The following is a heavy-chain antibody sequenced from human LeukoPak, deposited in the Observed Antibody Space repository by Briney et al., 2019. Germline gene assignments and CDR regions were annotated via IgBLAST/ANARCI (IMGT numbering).Heavy chain of an antibody. V-gene: IGHV3-7*01. Sequence: GGSLRLSCAASGFTFSSYWMSWVRQAPGKGLEWVANIKQDGSEKYYVDSVKGRFTISRDNAKNSLYLQMNSPRAEGTAVYYCASSTVTTSEYFQHWGQGTLVTVSS. CDR1: GFTFSSYW. CDR3: ASSTVTTSEYFQH. CDR2: IKQDGSEK. D-gene: IGHD4-17*01. J-gene: IGHJ1*01.